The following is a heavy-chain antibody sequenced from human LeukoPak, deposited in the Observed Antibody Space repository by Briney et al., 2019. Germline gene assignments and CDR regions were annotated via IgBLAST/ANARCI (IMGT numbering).Heavy chain of an antibody. CDR2: IDSGSST. J-gene: IGHJ3*02. D-gene: IGHD3-22*01. Sequence: QSGGSLSLSWAASGFTFSSYWMHWVRQVPGNWLVCVSSIDSGSSTSYADSVKGRFTISRDNAKKTLYLQMNSLRAEDTAVYYCVKGGYYINDAFDIWGQGTMVTVSS. CDR1: GFTFSSYW. CDR3: VKGGYYINDAFDI. V-gene: IGHV3-74*01.